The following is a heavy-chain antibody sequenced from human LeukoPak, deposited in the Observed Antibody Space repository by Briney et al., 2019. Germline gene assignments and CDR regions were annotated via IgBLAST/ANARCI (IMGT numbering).Heavy chain of an antibody. J-gene: IGHJ6*02. V-gene: IGHV1-2*02. CDR1: GYTFTGYY. D-gene: IGHD3-10*01. Sequence: ASVKVSCKASGYTFTGYYMHWVRQAPGQGLEWMGWINPNSGGTNYAQKFQGRVTMTRDTSISTAYMELSRLRSDDTAVYYCARDPHNSGKEPYYYYYYGMDVWGQGTTVTVSS. CDR2: INPNSGGT. CDR3: ARDPHNSGKEPYYYYYYGMDV.